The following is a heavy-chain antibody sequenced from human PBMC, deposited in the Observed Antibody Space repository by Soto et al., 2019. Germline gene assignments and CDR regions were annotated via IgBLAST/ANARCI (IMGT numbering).Heavy chain of an antibody. D-gene: IGHD6-6*01. J-gene: IGHJ4*02. CDR3: ARGWQLASSLED. CDR1: GGTFSSYA. V-gene: IGHV1-69*06. CDR2: IVPMFGTT. Sequence: GASVKVSCKASGGTFSSYAISWVRQAPGQGLQWMGGIVPMFGTTSYPQKFQGRVTITADKPTGTAHMQLNSLTSEDTAVYYCARGWQLASSLEDWGQGTLVTVS.